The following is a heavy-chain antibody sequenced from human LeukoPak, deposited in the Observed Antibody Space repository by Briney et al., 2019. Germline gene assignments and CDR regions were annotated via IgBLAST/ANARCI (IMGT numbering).Heavy chain of an antibody. Sequence: GGSLRLSCAASAFTFSSYGMSWVRQAPGKGLEWVSAISGSGGSTYYADSVKGRFTISRDNSKNTLYLQMNSLRAEDTAVYYCAKPRSGYNFDYWGQGTLVTVSS. CDR1: AFTFSSYG. CDR3: AKPRSGYNFDY. V-gene: IGHV3-23*01. CDR2: ISGSGGST. J-gene: IGHJ4*02. D-gene: IGHD3-22*01.